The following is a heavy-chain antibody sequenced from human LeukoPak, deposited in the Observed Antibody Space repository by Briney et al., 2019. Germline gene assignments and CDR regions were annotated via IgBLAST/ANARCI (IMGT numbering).Heavy chain of an antibody. J-gene: IGHJ4*02. CDR2: ISAYNGNT. D-gene: IGHD3-22*01. V-gene: IGHV1-18*01. CDR1: GHTFTSYG. CDR3: ARDASYDSSGYYYFDY. Sequence: GASVKVSCKASGHTFTSYGISWVRQAPGQGLEWMGWISAYNGNTNYAQKLQGRVTMTTDTSTSTAYMELRSLRSDDTAVYYCARDASYDSSGYYYFDYWGQGTLVTVSS.